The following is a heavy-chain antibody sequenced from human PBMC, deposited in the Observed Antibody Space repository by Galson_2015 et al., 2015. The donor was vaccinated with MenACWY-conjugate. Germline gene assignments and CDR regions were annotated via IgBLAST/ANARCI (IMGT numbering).Heavy chain of an antibody. J-gene: IGHJ3*01. V-gene: IGHV3-30*03. CDR3: ARAADGAMVLPVDVFDL. Sequence: SLRLSCAASRFTFSTYGMHWVRQAPGMGLEWVATILYSGINQYYADSVKGRFTISRDNSNNTMHLQTSSLRAEDTAIYFCARAADGAMVLPVDVFDLWGQGTMVTVSA. D-gene: IGHD3-10*01. CDR1: RFTFSTYG. CDR2: ILYSGINQ.